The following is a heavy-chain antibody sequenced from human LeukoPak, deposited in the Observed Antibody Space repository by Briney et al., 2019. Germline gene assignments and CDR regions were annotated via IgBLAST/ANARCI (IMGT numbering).Heavy chain of an antibody. CDR2: IKQDGSEK. V-gene: IGHV3-7*02. CDR3: ARGTYGLPYYFDY. Sequence: GGSLRLSCAASGFTFSSYWMSWVRQAPGKGLEWVANIKQDGSEKYYVDSVKGRFTISRDNAKNSLYLQMNSLRDEDTAVYYCARGTYGLPYYFDYWGQGTQVTVSS. CDR1: GFTFSSYW. D-gene: IGHD1/OR15-1a*01. J-gene: IGHJ4*02.